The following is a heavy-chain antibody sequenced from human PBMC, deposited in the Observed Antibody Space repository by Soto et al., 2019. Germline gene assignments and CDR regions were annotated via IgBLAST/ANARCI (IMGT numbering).Heavy chain of an antibody. CDR3: ARGRRPTPFDY. CDR1: GYTFTSYG. CDR2: INAYSGDT. V-gene: IGHV1-18*01. J-gene: IGHJ4*02. Sequence: ASVKVSCKASGYTFTSYGISWVRQAPGQGLEWMGWINAYSGDTNYAQKLQGRVTMTTDTSTSTAYMELRSLRSDDTAVYYCARGRRPTPFDYWGQGTLVTVSS.